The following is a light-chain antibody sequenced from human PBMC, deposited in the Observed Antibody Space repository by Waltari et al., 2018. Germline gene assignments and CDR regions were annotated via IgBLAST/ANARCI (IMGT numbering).Light chain of an antibody. CDR1: QSVGSN. V-gene: IGKV3-15*01. CDR2: GAS. CDR3: QQYNKWPRT. J-gene: IGKJ1*01. Sequence: EIVMTQSPVTLSVSPGERATLSRRASQSVGSNLAWYQQKPGQAPSLLIYGASTSANGIPGRFSGSGSGTEFTLTLSSLQSEDFAVYYCQQYNKWPRTFGQGTKVEIK.